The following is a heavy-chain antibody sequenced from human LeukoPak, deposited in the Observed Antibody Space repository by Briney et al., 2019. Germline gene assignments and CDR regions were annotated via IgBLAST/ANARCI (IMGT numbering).Heavy chain of an antibody. CDR1: GGTFSSYT. CDR3: ASHGQAYCGGDCYFDY. V-gene: IGHV1-69*02. CDR2: IIPILGIA. Sequence: GSSVKVSCKASGGTFSSYTISWVRQAPGQGLEWMGRIIPILGIANYAQKFQGRVTITAGKSTSTAYMELSSLRSEDTAVYYCASHGQAYCGGDCYFDYWGQGTLVTVSS. J-gene: IGHJ4*02. D-gene: IGHD2-21*02.